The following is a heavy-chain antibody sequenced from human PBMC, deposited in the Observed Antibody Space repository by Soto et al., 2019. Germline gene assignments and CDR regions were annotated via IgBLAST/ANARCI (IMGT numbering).Heavy chain of an antibody. D-gene: IGHD3-3*02. CDR2: IYYSGST. J-gene: IGHJ5*02. Sequence: PSETLSLTCTVSGGSISSGDYYWSWIRQPPGKGLEWIGYIYYSGSTYYNPSLKSRVTISVDTSKNQFSLKLSSVTAADTAVYYCARDLAWGYPYNWFDPWGQGTLVTVSS. V-gene: IGHV4-30-4*01. CDR3: ARDLAWGYPYNWFDP. CDR1: GGSISSGDYY.